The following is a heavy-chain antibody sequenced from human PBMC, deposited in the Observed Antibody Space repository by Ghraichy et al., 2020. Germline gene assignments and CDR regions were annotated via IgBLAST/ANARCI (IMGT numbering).Heavy chain of an antibody. V-gene: IGHV2-5*04. D-gene: IGHD2-8*02. Sequence: SGPTLVKPTQTLTLTCTFSGFSLKTTGMGVGWIRQPPGEALEWLALTFWNDIELHNDYLDSGLTITKDASRDRVVLKVSPVDREDTGTYYCVRSRPLFDGTGLYSIIDYWGQGIPVTVSS. CDR3: VRSRPLFDGTGLYSIIDY. CDR2: TFWNDIE. J-gene: IGHJ4*02. CDR1: GFSLKTTGMG.